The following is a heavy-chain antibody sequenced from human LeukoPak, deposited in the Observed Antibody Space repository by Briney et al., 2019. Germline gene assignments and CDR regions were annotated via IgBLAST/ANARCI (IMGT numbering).Heavy chain of an antibody. Sequence: PSETLSLTCTVSGGSISSYYWSWIRQPPGKGLEWIGYIYYSGSTNYNPPLKSRVTISVDTSKNQFSLKLSSVTAADTAVYYCARGGIVVPAAWFDPWGQGTLVTVSS. J-gene: IGHJ5*02. D-gene: IGHD2-2*01. V-gene: IGHV4-59*01. CDR1: GGSISSYY. CDR2: IYYSGST. CDR3: ARGGIVVPAAWFDP.